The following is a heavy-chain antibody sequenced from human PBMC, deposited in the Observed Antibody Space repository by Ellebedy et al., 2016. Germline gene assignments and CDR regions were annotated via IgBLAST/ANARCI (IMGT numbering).Heavy chain of an antibody. Sequence: GGSLRLSCVASGFSSSNFGMSWVRQAPGKGLEWVSAIFSDGNTYYADSVKGRFTISRNNSKNTLYLQMNSLRAEDTAVYYCARGVGSGWFDPWGQGTLVTVSS. CDR2: IFSDGNT. V-gene: IGHV3-53*01. CDR1: GFSSSNFG. J-gene: IGHJ5*02. D-gene: IGHD2-15*01. CDR3: ARGVGSGWFDP.